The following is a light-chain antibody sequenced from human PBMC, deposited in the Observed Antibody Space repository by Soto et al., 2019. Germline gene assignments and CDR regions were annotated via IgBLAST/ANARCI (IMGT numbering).Light chain of an antibody. V-gene: IGKV1-5*01. CDR2: DAS. Sequence: DIQMTQSPSTLSASVGDRLTITCRASQSISSWLAWYQQKPGKAPKLLIYDASSLESGVQSRFSCSGSGTEFTLTISSLQPDDVATYYCQQYNSYSYTLGQGTKLEIK. J-gene: IGKJ2*01. CDR1: QSISSW. CDR3: QQYNSYSYT.